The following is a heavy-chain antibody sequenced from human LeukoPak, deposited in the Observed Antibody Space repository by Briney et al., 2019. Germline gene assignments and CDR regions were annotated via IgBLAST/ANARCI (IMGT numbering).Heavy chain of an antibody. CDR1: GDSISSTSYY. CDR3: ASRVYGLGSFNY. V-gene: IGHV4-39*01. J-gene: IGHJ4*01. Sequence: HSETLSLTCTVSGDSISSTSYYWDWIRQPPGKGLEWIGSIYNSGTTYYNPSLKSRVTISVDTSKNQFSLKVSSVTAADTAVYYCASRVYGLGSFNYWGQGTLVTVSS. CDR2: IYNSGTT. D-gene: IGHD3-10*01.